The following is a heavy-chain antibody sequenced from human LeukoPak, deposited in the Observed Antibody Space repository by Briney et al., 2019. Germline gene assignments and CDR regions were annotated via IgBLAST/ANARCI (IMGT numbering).Heavy chain of an antibody. V-gene: IGHV3-23*01. D-gene: IGHD3-22*01. CDR3: AKDRLSRDYYDSGGYPTIFDY. Sequence: ETGGSLRLSCAASGFTFSNYAMSWVRQAPGKWLEWVSGISGSGGNTYYADSVKGRFTISRDNSKNTLNLQMNSLRVEDTAVYYCAKDRLSRDYYDSGGYPTIFDYWGQGTLVTVSS. CDR2: ISGSGGNT. CDR1: GFTFSNYA. J-gene: IGHJ4*02.